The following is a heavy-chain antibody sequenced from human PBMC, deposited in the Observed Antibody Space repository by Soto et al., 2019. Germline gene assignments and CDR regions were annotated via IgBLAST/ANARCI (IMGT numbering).Heavy chain of an antibody. CDR3: ARGLSATGGLLDAFDI. J-gene: IGHJ3*02. CDR2: IIPIFGTA. V-gene: IGHV1-69*13. D-gene: IGHD6-25*01. CDR1: GGTFSSYA. Sequence: ASVKVSCKASGGTFSSYAISWVRQAPGQGLEWMGGIIPIFGTANYAQKFQGRVTITADESTSTAYMELSSLRSEDTAVYYCARGLSATGGLLDAFDIWGQGTMVTVSS.